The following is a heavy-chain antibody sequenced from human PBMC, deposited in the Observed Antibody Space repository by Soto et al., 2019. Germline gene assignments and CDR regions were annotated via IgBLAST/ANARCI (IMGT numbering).Heavy chain of an antibody. J-gene: IGHJ1*01. CDR1: GFTFSGST. CDR3: TGGYCTGGTCYSGYFQH. D-gene: IGHD2-15*01. Sequence: DVQLVQSGGGLVQPGGSLKLSCAASGFTFSGSTVHWVRQASGEGLQWVGRIRSKANDYATTYIASVKGRFTISRDDSRNTAYLQMSDLKTEDTAVYYCTGGYCTGGTCYSGYFQHRGQGALVTVFS. CDR2: IRSKANDYAT. V-gene: IGHV3-73*02.